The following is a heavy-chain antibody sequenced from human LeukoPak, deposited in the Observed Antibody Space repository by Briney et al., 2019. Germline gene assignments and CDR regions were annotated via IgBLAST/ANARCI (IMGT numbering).Heavy chain of an antibody. CDR1: GFTVSSNY. Sequence: GGALRLSCAASGFTVSSNYMSWVGQAPGKGLEGVSVIYSGGSTYYADPVKGRFTISRDNSKNTLYLQMNSLRAEDTAVYYCARDLLAVAGTKPCWGQGTLVTVSS. J-gene: IGHJ4*02. D-gene: IGHD6-19*01. CDR2: IYSGGST. V-gene: IGHV3-53*01. CDR3: ARDLLAVAGTKPC.